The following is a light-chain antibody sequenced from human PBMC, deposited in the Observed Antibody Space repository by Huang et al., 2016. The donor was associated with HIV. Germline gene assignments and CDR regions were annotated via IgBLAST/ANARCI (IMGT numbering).Light chain of an antibody. J-gene: IGKJ2*01. CDR2: GTS. CDR3: QQSYGIPRT. CDR1: QNNIKY. V-gene: IGKV1-39*01. Sequence: DIQMTQSPSSLSASVGDTVIITCRASQNNIKYLNWYQQVPGRAPKLLIYGTSNLQRGVSLMRFSGRASGTDFTLTITSLQPEDAATYFCQQSYGIPRTFGLGT.